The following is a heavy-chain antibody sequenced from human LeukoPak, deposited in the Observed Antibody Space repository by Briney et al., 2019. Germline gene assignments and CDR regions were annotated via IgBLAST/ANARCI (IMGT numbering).Heavy chain of an antibody. CDR3: ARVYYCYYGMDV. CDR1: GFTFSSYA. CDR2: ISYDGSNK. J-gene: IGHJ6*02. Sequence: GGSLRLSCAASGFTFSSYAMHWVRQAPGKGLEWVAVISYDGSNKYYADSVKGRFTISRDNSKNTLYLQMNSLRAEDTAVYYCARVYYCYYGMDVWGQGTTVTVSS. V-gene: IGHV3-30-3*01.